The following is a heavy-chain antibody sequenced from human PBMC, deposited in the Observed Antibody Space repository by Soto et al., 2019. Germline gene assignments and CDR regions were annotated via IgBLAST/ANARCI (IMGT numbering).Heavy chain of an antibody. CDR3: VRDMQLLRLDS. CDR1: GLTFRSYW. Sequence: EVQLVESGGGLVQPGESLRLSCAASGLTFRSYWMHWVRHAPGKGLVWVSRINTDGSVAMYVDSVKGRFTISRDNAKNTLYLHMNSLRAEDTAVYYCVRDMQLLRLDSWGQGTLVTVSS. CDR2: INTDGSVA. D-gene: IGHD2-2*01. V-gene: IGHV3-74*03. J-gene: IGHJ4*02.